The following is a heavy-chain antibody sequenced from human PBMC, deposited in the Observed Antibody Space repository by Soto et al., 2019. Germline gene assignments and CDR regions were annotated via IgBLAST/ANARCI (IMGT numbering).Heavy chain of an antibody. D-gene: IGHD1-1*01. Sequence: GASLKISCKGSGYSFTSYWIGWVREMPGKGLEWMGIIYPGDSDTRYSPSFQGQVTISADKSISTAYLQWSSLKASDTAMYYCARRNTNNWFGPWGKGTRVTVSS. V-gene: IGHV5-51*01. CDR1: GYSFTSYW. CDR3: ARRNTNNWFGP. J-gene: IGHJ5*02. CDR2: IYPGDSDT.